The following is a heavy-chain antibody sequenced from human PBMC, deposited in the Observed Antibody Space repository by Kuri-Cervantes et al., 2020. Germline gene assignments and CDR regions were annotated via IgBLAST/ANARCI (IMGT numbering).Heavy chain of an antibody. V-gene: IGHV1-18*01. Sequence: ASVKVSCKASGYTFTSYGISWVRQAPGQGLEWMGWISAYNANTNYAQRLQGRVTMTTDTSTSTAYMELSSLRSEDTAVYYYARDLGGRAEYFQHWGQGTLVTVSS. CDR1: GYTFTSYG. J-gene: IGHJ1*01. CDR2: ISAYNANT. CDR3: ARDLGGRAEYFQH. D-gene: IGHD4-23*01.